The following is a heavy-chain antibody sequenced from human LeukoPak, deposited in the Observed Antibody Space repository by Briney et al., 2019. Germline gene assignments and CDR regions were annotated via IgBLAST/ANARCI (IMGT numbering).Heavy chain of an antibody. D-gene: IGHD2/OR15-2a*01. CDR2: ISGSGGST. V-gene: IGHV3-23*01. CDR1: GFTVSSNY. J-gene: IGHJ4*02. Sequence: GGSLRLSCAASGFTVSSNYMSWVRQAPGKGLEWVSAISGSGGSTYYADSVKGRFTISRDNSKNTLYLQMNSLRAEDTAVYYCAEGDFSFDYWGQGTLVTVSS. CDR3: AEGDFSFDY.